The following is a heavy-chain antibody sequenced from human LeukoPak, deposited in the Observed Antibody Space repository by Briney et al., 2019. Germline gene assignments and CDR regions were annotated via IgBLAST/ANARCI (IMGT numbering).Heavy chain of an antibody. CDR1: GFTFSSYW. CDR3: AREKQQRGFDY. D-gene: IGHD6-13*01. J-gene: IGHJ4*02. Sequence: GGSLRLSCAASGFTFSSYWMHWVRQAPGKGLVWVSRINSDGNITNYADSVKGRFTISRDNAENTLYLQMNTPRADDTAVYYCAREKQQRGFDYWGQGTLVTVSS. V-gene: IGHV3-74*01. CDR2: INSDGNIT.